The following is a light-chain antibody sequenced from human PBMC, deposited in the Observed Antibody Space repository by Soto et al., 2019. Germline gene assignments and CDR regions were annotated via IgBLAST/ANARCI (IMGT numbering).Light chain of an antibody. CDR1: SGDVGSYNL. CDR2: EGS. V-gene: IGLV2-23*01. CDR3: CSYTGSYSVV. Sequence: QSALTQPASVSGSPGQSITISCTGSSGDVGSYNLVSWYQQHPGKVPQLIIYEGSGRPSGVSNRFSGSKSGNTASLTISGLQAEDEADYYCCSYTGSYSVVFGGGTKLTVL. J-gene: IGLJ2*01.